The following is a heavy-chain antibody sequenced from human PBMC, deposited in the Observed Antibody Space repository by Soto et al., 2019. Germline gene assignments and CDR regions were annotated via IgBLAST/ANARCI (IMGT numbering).Heavy chain of an antibody. CDR2: IYYSGST. CDR1: GGSISSYY. V-gene: IGHV4-59*01. Sequence: SETLSLTCTVSGGSISSYYWSWIRQPPGKGLEWIGYIYYSGSTNYNPSLKSRVTISVDTSKNQFSLKLSSVTAADTAAYYCAREGRYSYGFDYWGQGTLVTVSS. J-gene: IGHJ4*02. D-gene: IGHD5-18*01. CDR3: AREGRYSYGFDY.